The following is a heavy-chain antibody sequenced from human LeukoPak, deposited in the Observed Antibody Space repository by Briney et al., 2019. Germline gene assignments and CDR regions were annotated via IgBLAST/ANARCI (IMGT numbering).Heavy chain of an antibody. Sequence: SETLSLTCNVSGGSISSGSYCWSWIRQPAGKGLEWIGHIHISGNTNYNPSLKSRVTISVDTSKNQFSLKLSSVTAADTAVYYCARHRWAGRSSSWPSHYFDYWGQGTLVTVSS. V-gene: IGHV4-61*09. D-gene: IGHD6-13*01. CDR3: ARHRWAGRSSSWPSHYFDY. J-gene: IGHJ4*02. CDR1: GGSISSGSYC. CDR2: IHISGNT.